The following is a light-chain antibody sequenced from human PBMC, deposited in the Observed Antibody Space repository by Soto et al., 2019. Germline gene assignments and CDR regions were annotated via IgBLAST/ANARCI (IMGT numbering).Light chain of an antibody. Sequence: ESMLTQSPGTLSLSPGARATLSCRASRSVSSRYITWYQQKPGQAPRLLIYGASIRATGIPDRFSGSGSGPDFSLTTGTLEAVDFAGYYCQQFGDSPPSFTFGQGTKLE. J-gene: IGKJ2*01. V-gene: IGKV3-20*01. CDR3: QQFGDSPPSFT. CDR1: RSVSSRY. CDR2: GAS.